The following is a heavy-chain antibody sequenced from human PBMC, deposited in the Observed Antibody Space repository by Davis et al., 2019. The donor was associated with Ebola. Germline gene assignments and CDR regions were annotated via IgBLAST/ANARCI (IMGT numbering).Heavy chain of an antibody. V-gene: IGHV1-3*01. D-gene: IGHD2-15*01. CDR3: ARESSSGGRPFDY. J-gene: IGHJ4*02. Sequence: ASVKVSCKASGYTFTSYAMHWVRQAPGQRLEWMGWTNAGNGNTKYSQKFQGRVTITRDTSASTAYMELSSLRSEDTAVYYCARESSSGGRPFDYWGQGTLVTVSS. CDR2: TNAGNGNT. CDR1: GYTFTSYA.